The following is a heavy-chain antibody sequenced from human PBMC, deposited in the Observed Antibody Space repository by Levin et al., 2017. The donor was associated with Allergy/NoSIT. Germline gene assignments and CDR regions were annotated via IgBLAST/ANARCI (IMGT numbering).Heavy chain of an antibody. CDR3: ARLSTTVTTAAN. D-gene: IGHD4-11*01. CDR2: IYYSGST. CDR1: GGSVSSSTYY. Sequence: SETLSLTCTVSGGSVSSSTYYWGWIRQPPGKGLEWIVTIYYSGSTYYNPSLKSRVTISVDTSKNQFSLKLSSVTAADTAVYYCARLSTTVTTAANWGQGTLVTVSS. V-gene: IGHV4-39*01. J-gene: IGHJ4*02.